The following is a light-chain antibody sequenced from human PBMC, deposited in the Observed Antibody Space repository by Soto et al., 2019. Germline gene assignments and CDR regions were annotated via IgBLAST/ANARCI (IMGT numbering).Light chain of an antibody. Sequence: EMVLTQSPGTLSLSPGERATLSCRASQSVIRSYLGWYQQKPGQPPRLLIYGASNRATGIPDRFSGSGSGTDFTLIISRLEPEDFAVYYCQQYGSSPPTYTFGQGTKLEI. CDR3: QQYGSSPPTYT. CDR2: GAS. J-gene: IGKJ2*01. V-gene: IGKV3-20*01. CDR1: QSVIRSY.